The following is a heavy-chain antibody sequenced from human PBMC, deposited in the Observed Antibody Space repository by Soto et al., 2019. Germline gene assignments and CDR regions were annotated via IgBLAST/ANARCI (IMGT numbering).Heavy chain of an antibody. J-gene: IGHJ6*04. Sequence: EVQLVESGGGLVQPGGSLRLSCAASGFTLSGRSMHWVRQAPGKGLVWVSGIDNAGTDSTYADSVKGRFTSCRDNGKNMLYLQMNSLRVEDTAVYYCARGWFGPDVWGKGTTVTVSS. CDR1: GFTLSGRS. V-gene: IGHV3-74*01. CDR2: IDNAGTDS. D-gene: IGHD3-10*01. CDR3: ARGWFGPDV.